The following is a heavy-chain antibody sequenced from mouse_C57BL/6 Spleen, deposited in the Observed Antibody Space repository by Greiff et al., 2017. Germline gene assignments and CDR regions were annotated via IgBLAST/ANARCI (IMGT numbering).Heavy chain of an antibody. CDR3: AREGNYGSRGAMDY. V-gene: IGHV1-63*01. J-gene: IGHJ4*01. CDR2: IYPGGGYT. D-gene: IGHD1-1*01. CDR1: GYTFTNYW. Sequence: VQLQQSGAELVRPGTSVKMSCKASGYTFTNYWIGWAKQRPGHGLEWIGDIYPGGGYTNYNEKFKGKATLTADKSSSTAYMQFSSLTSEDSAIYYWAREGNYGSRGAMDYWGQGTSVTVSS.